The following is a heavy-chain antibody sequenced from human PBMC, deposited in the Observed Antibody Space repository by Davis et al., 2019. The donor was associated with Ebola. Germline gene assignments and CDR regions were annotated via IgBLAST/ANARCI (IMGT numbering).Heavy chain of an antibody. J-gene: IGHJ3*02. CDR2: IYSGGST. D-gene: IGHD3-22*01. V-gene: IGHV3-53*01. CDR1: GFTVSSNY. Sequence: PGGSLRLSCAASGFTVSSNYMSWVRQAPGKGLEWVSVIYSGGSTYYADSVKGRFTISRDNSKNTLYLQMNSLRAEDTAVYYCARPHSSGYFNAFDIWGQGTMVTVSS. CDR3: ARPHSSGYFNAFDI.